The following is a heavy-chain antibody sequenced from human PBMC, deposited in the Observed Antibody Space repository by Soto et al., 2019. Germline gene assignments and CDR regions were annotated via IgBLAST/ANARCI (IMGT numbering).Heavy chain of an antibody. V-gene: IGHV1-69*12. J-gene: IGHJ4*02. D-gene: IGHD2-21*02. Sequence: QVQLVQSGAEVKKPGSSVKVSCKASGGTFSSYAISWVRQAPGQGLEWMGGIIPIFGTANYAQKFQGRVTITADESTSTAYMELSSLRSEDTAVYYCARENLAYRGGDCFSFDYWGQGTLVTVSS. CDR3: ARENLAYRGGDCFSFDY. CDR1: GGTFSSYA. CDR2: IIPIFGTA.